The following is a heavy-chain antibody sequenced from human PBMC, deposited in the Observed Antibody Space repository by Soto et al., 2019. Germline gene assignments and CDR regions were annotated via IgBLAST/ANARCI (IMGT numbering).Heavy chain of an antibody. CDR1: GVSVRGYY. CDR3: ASHNCGGDCYSRYFQH. Sequence: SETLSLTCNVSGVSVRGYYWSWIRQPPGKGLEWIGYIYYSGSTNYNPSPKSRVTISVDTSKNQFSLKLTSVTAADTAMYFCASHNCGGDCYSRYFQHWGQGTLVTVSS. D-gene: IGHD2-21*02. J-gene: IGHJ1*01. CDR2: IYYSGST. V-gene: IGHV4-59*02.